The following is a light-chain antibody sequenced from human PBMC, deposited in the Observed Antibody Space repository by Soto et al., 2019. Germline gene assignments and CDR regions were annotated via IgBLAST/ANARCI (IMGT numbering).Light chain of an antibody. J-gene: IGKJ3*01. V-gene: IGKV1-5*03. CDR1: QTISSW. CDR2: KAS. CDR3: QHYSNYSFT. Sequence: DIQMTQSPSTLSGSVGDRVTITCRASQTISSWLAWYQQKPGKAPKLLIYKASTLKSGVPSRFSGSGSGTEFTLTISSLQPDDFATYYCQHYSNYSFTFGPGTKVDIK.